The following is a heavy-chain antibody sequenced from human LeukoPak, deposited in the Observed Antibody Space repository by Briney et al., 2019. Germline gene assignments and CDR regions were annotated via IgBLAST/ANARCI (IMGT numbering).Heavy chain of an antibody. D-gene: IGHD1-7*01. CDR3: AKDPGTMEYYYYYMDV. CDR2: IRYDGSNK. Sequence: PGGSLRLSCAASGFTFSSYGMHWVRQAPGKGLEWVAFIRYDGSNKYYADSVKGRFTISRDNSKNTLYLQMNSLRAEDTAVYYCAKDPGTMEYYYYYMDVWGKGTTVTVSS. CDR1: GFTFSSYG. V-gene: IGHV3-30*02. J-gene: IGHJ6*03.